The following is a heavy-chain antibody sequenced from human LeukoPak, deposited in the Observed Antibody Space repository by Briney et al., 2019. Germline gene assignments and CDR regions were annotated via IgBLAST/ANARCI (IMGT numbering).Heavy chain of an antibody. CDR1: GFTFSSYA. D-gene: IGHD6-13*01. Sequence: PGGSLRLSCAASGFTFSSYAMHWVRQAPGKGLEWVAVISYDGSNKYYADSVKGRFTISRDNSKNTLYLQMNSLRAEDTAVYYCARAKWQQLAYYYYMDVWGKGTAVTVSS. V-gene: IGHV3-30*04. CDR3: ARAKWQQLAYYYYMDV. CDR2: ISYDGSNK. J-gene: IGHJ6*03.